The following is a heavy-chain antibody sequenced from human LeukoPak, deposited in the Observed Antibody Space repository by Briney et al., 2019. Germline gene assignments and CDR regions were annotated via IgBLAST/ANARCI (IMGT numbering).Heavy chain of an antibody. Sequence: PGGSLRLSCAASGFTFSSYAMSWVRHAPGKGLEWGSAISGSGGSTYYADSVKGRFTISRDNSKNTLYLQMNSLRAEDTAVYYCAKDPRGPVVNAGWFDPWGQGTLVTVSS. V-gene: IGHV3-23*01. CDR2: ISGSGGST. CDR1: GFTFSSYA. D-gene: IGHD2-21*01. J-gene: IGHJ5*02. CDR3: AKDPRGPVVNAGWFDP.